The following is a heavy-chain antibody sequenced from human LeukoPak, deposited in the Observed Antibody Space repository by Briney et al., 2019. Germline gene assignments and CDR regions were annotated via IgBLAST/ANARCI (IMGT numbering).Heavy chain of an antibody. CDR3: ARDPGYSSPRGDY. CDR1: GYTFTSYD. Sequence: ASVKVSCKASGYTFTSYDISWVRQAPGQGLEWIGWISGYNGNTNYEQKLQDRVTMTTDTSTGTAYMELRSLRSDDTAVYYCARDPGYSSPRGDYWGQGTLVTVSS. J-gene: IGHJ4*02. CDR2: ISGYNGNT. V-gene: IGHV1-18*01. D-gene: IGHD5-18*01.